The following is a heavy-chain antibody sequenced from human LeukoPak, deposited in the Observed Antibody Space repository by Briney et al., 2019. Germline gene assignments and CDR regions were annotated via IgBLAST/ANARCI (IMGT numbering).Heavy chain of an antibody. CDR1: GYTFTGYY. J-gene: IGHJ4*02. V-gene: IGHV1-2*02. D-gene: IGHD2-15*01. CDR3: AREGAYCSGGSCYFDY. Sequence: ASVKVSCKASGYTFTGYYMHWVRQAPGQGLEWMGWINPNSGGTNYAQKFQGRVTMTRDTSISTAYIELSRLRSDDTAVYYCAREGAYCSGGSCYFDYWGQGTLVTVSS. CDR2: INPNSGGT.